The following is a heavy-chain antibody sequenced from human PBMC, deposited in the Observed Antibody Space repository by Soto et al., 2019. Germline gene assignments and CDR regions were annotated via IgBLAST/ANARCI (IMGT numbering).Heavy chain of an antibody. CDR2: IWSDGNNK. J-gene: IGHJ5*02. CDR3: AKDSRYCISTSCSS. D-gene: IGHD2-2*01. Sequence: GGSLRLSCAASGFTFSSYGMHWVRQAPGKGLEWVAVIWSDGNNKYYADSVKGRFTISRDNSKNTLYLQMNSLRAEDTAVYYCAKDSRYCISTSCSSWGQGTLVTVSS. V-gene: IGHV3-33*06. CDR1: GFTFSSYG.